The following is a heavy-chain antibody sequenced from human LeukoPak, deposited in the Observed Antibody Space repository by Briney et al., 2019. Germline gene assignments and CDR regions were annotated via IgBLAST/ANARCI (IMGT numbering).Heavy chain of an antibody. V-gene: IGHV4-39*01. D-gene: IGHD6-13*01. CDR1: VGSISSSSYY. CDR3: ARQYSTNWYDDRGWFDP. CDR2: IYYSGST. Sequence: SETLSLTCTVSVGSISSSSYYWGWIRQPPGKGLEWHGCIYYSGSTYYNPSLKSRVTIPVDTSKNQFSLKLSSVTAADTAFYYCARQYSTNWYDDRGWFDPWGQGTLVTVS. J-gene: IGHJ5*02.